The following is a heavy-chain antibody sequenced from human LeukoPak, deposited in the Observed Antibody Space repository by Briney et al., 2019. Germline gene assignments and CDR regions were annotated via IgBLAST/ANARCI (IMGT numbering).Heavy chain of an antibody. D-gene: IGHD3-3*01. CDR3: ARYQLRFSDYYGMDV. CDR2: IYYSGST. CDR1: GGSISSYY. Sequence: SETLSRTCTVSGGSISSYYWSWIRQPPGKGLEWIGYIYYSGSTNYNPSLKSRVTISVDTSKNQFSLKLSSVTAADTAVYYCARYQLRFSDYYGMDVWGQGTTVTVSS. V-gene: IGHV4-59*01. J-gene: IGHJ6*02.